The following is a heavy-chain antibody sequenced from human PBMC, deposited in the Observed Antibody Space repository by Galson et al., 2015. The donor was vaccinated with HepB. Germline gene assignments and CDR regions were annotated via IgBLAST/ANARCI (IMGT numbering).Heavy chain of an antibody. Sequence: SLRLSCAASGSTFNSYVMIWVRQAPGKGPEWVSAISGGGHSTYYADSVKGRFTISRDNSKNTLFLQMNSLRADDTAVYYCAKNSTGWGQGTLVTVSS. J-gene: IGHJ4*02. CDR3: AKNSTG. D-gene: IGHD4-17*01. V-gene: IGHV3-23*01. CDR1: GSTFNSYV. CDR2: ISGGGHST.